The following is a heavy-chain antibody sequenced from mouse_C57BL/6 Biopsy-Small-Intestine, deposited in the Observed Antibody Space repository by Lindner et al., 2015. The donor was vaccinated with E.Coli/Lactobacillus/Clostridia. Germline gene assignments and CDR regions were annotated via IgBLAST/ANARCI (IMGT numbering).Heavy chain of an antibody. CDR3: ANYGSSYDTYFDY. CDR1: GYTFTSYG. J-gene: IGHJ2*01. V-gene: IGHV1-81*01. D-gene: IGHD1-1*01. Sequence: VQLQESGAELARPGASVKLPCKASGYTFTSYGISWVKQRTGQGLEWIGEIYPRSGNTYYNEKFKGKATLTADKSSSTAYMELRSLTSEDSAVYFCANYGSSYDTYFDYWGQGTTLTVSS. CDR2: IYPRSGNT.